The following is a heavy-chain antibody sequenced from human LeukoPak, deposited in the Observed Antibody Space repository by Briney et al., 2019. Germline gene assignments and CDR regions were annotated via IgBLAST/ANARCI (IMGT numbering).Heavy chain of an antibody. Sequence: GGPLRLSCAASGFTFSSYAVSGVRQATGEGGEGVSAISGSGGSTYYADSVRGRFTIPRDNSKNTLYLQVNSLRAADTAVSYCASRRRGDIDYWGQGTLVTVSS. J-gene: IGHJ4*02. V-gene: IGHV3-23*01. CDR3: ASRRRGDIDY. D-gene: IGHD4-17*01. CDR2: ISGSGGST. CDR1: GFTFSSYA.